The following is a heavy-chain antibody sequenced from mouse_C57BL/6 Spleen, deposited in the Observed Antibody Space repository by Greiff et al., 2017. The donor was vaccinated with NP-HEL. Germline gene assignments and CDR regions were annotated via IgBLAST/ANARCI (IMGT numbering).Heavy chain of an antibody. V-gene: IGHV1-69*01. CDR1: GYTFTSYW. Sequence: QVQLQQPGAELVMPGASVKLSCKASGYTFTSYWMHWVKQRPGQGLERIGEIDPSDSYTNYNQKFKGKSTLTVDKSSSTAYMQLSSLTSEDSAVYYCAIGSSYGYFDYWGQGTTLTVSS. CDR3: AIGSSYGYFDY. CDR2: IDPSDSYT. D-gene: IGHD1-1*01. J-gene: IGHJ2*01.